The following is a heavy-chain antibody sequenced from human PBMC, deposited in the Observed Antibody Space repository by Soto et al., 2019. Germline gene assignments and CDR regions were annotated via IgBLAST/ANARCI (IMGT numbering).Heavy chain of an antibody. V-gene: IGHV1-3*05. CDR1: GYTFTTYA. CDR2: VGGDNGNT. Sequence: QVQLVQSGAEEKKPGASVKVSCKASGYTFTTYAMHWVRQAPGQRLEWMGWVGGDNGNTRYSQKFQGRVTMTRDTSECSAYMEMTSVGSKDTAVYYCVAVDYCDYWGQGTPVSVSS. D-gene: IGHD6-19*01. J-gene: IGHJ4*02. CDR3: VAVDYCDY.